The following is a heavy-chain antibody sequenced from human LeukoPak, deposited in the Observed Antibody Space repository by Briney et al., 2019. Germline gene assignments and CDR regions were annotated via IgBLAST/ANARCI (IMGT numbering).Heavy chain of an antibody. D-gene: IGHD2-2*01. CDR2: ISGSGGST. Sequence: PGGSLRLSCAASGFTFSSYAMSWVRQAPGKGLEWVSAISGSGGSTYYADSVKGRFTISRDNSKNTLYLQMNSLRAEGTAVYYCAKTRRYCSSTSCPGPFDYWGQGTLVTVSS. V-gene: IGHV3-23*01. CDR1: GFTFSSYA. CDR3: AKTRRYCSSTSCPGPFDY. J-gene: IGHJ4*02.